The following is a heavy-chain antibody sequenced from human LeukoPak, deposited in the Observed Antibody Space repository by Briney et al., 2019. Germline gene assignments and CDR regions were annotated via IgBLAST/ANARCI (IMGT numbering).Heavy chain of an antibody. Sequence: GSSVKVSCKASGGTFSSYAISWVRQAPGQGLEWMGGIIPIFGTANYAQKFQGRVTITADESTSTAYMELSSLRSEDTAVYYCARWLHYYDSSGYYRDRYYYYYYMDVWGKGTTVTVSS. V-gene: IGHV1-69*01. CDR2: IIPIFGTA. CDR1: GGTFSSYA. D-gene: IGHD3-22*01. CDR3: ARWLHYYDSSGYYRDRYYYYYYMDV. J-gene: IGHJ6*03.